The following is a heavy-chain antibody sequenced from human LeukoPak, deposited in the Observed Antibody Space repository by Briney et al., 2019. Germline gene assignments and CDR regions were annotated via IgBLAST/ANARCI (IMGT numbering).Heavy chain of an antibody. J-gene: IGHJ6*03. D-gene: IGHD2-8*01. V-gene: IGHV4-39*07. Sequence: SETLSLTCTVSGGSISSSSYYWGWIRQPPGKGLEWIGSIYYSGSTYYNPSLKSRVTISVDKSKNQFSLKLSSVTAADTAVYYCARDGDCTNGVCPSYYMDVWGKGTTVTVSS. CDR2: IYYSGST. CDR1: GGSISSSSYY. CDR3: ARDGDCTNGVCPSYYMDV.